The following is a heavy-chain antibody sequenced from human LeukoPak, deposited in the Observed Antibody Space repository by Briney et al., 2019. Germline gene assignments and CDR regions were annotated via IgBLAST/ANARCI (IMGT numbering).Heavy chain of an antibody. D-gene: IGHD3-10*01. CDR3: ARDCSKYYYGSGSYFLWFDP. J-gene: IGHJ5*02. CDR2: IKQDGSEK. CDR1: GFTFSSYW. Sequence: GGSLRLSCAASGFTFSSYWMSWVRQAPGKGLEWVANIKQDGSEKYYVDSVKGRFTISRDNAKNSLYLQMNSLRAEDTAVYYCARDCSKYYYGSGSYFLWFDPWGQGTLVTVSS. V-gene: IGHV3-7*01.